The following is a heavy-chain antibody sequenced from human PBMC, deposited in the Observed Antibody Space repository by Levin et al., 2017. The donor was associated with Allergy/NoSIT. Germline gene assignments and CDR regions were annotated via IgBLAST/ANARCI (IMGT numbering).Heavy chain of an antibody. Sequence: SQTLSLTCAVSGGSISSGGYSWSWIRQPPGKGLEWIGNIYLSGSTYYNPSLKSRVTISVDRSKNQFSLNLSSVTAADTAVYYCARVAGYSYGYYFDYCGVGAPVTVSS. CDR2: IYLSGST. CDR3: ARVAGYSYGYYFDY. CDR1: GGSISSGGYS. V-gene: IGHV4-30-2*01. D-gene: IGHD5-18*01. J-gene: IGHJ4*02.